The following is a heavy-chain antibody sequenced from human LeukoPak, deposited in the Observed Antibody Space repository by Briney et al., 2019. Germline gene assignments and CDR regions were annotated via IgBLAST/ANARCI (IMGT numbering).Heavy chain of an antibody. Sequence: GESLKISCKGSGYSFTSYWIGWVRQMPGKGLEWMGIIFPGTSDTRYSPSFQGPITNSADKSISTAYLQWSSLKASDTAMYFCARGPYRGHSGAFVIWGEGTMVTVSS. V-gene: IGHV5-51*01. D-gene: IGHD4-23*01. CDR2: IFPGTSDT. CDR3: ARGPYRGHSGAFVI. J-gene: IGHJ3*02. CDR1: GYSFTSYW.